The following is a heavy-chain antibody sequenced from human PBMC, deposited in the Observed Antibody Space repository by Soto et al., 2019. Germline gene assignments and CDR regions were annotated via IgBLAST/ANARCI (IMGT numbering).Heavy chain of an antibody. Sequence: QVQLVESGGGVVQPGRSLRLSCAASGFTFSNYGMHWVRQAAGKGLEWVAVISFDGSNKYYADSVKGRFTISRDNSKNTVYLQMNSLRAEDTAVYYCAKDQGSSFHTVDYWGLGTLVTVSS. CDR2: ISFDGSNK. D-gene: IGHD6-13*01. J-gene: IGHJ4*02. CDR1: GFTFSNYG. V-gene: IGHV3-30*18. CDR3: AKDQGSSFHTVDY.